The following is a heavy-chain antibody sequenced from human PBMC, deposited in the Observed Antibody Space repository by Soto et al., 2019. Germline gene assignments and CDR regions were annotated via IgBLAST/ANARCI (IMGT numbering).Heavy chain of an antibody. Sequence: QVQLVESGGGLVTPGGSLRLSCAASGFTFSDYYMSWIRQAPGKGLEWDSYISSSGRHMFYADSVKGQVTISRDNAKNSLYLQMKSLRAEDTAVYYCARVYCSTTSCSGDVWGQWTTVTVS. V-gene: IGHV3-11*01. D-gene: IGHD2-2*01. CDR1: GFTFSDYY. CDR3: ARVYCSTTSCSGDV. J-gene: IGHJ6*02. CDR2: ISSSGRHM.